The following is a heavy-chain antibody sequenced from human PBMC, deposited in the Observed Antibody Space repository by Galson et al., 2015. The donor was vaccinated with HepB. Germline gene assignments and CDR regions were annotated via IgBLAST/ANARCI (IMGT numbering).Heavy chain of an antibody. V-gene: IGHV6-1*01. Sequence: CAISGDSVSSTSAAWNWIRQSPSRGLEWLGRTYYRSKWYNDYAVSVKSRITINPDTSKNQFSLQLNSVTPEDTAVYYCARVSFIVGATQGYYFDYWGQGTLVTVSS. J-gene: IGHJ4*02. CDR3: ARVSFIVGATQGYYFDY. CDR1: GDSVSSTSAA. D-gene: IGHD1-26*01. CDR2: TYYRSKWYN.